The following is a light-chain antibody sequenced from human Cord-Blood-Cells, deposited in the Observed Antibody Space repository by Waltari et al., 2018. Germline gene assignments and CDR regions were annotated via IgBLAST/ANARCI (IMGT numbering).Light chain of an antibody. Sequence: QSALTQPASVSGSPGQSITISCTGTSSDVGGYNYVSWYQQHPGKAPKLMIYDVSNRPAAVSNRFSGSKSGNAASLTISGRQAEDEADYYCSSYTSSSTLMLFGTGTKVTVL. J-gene: IGLJ1*01. V-gene: IGLV2-14*01. CDR3: SSYTSSSTLML. CDR1: SSDVGGYNY. CDR2: DVS.